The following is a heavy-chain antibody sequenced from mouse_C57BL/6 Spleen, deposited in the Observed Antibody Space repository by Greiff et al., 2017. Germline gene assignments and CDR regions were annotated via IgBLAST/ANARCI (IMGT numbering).Heavy chain of an antibody. D-gene: IGHD2-3*01. V-gene: IGHV1-52*01. CDR3: ALYDGYPHWYFDG. J-gene: IGHJ1*03. CDR2: IDPSDSET. CDR1: GYTFTSYW. Sequence: QVHVKQPGAELVRPGSSVKLSCKASGYTFTSYWMHWVKQRPIQGLEWIGNIDPSDSETHYNQKFKDKATLTVDKSSSTAYMQLSSLTSEDSAVYYCALYDGYPHWYFDGWGTGTTVTVSS.